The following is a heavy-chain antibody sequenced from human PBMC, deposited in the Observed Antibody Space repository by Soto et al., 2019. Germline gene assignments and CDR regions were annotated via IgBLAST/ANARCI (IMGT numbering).Heavy chain of an antibody. V-gene: IGHV5-51*01. D-gene: IGHD1-26*01. Sequence: GESLKISCKGSGYSFTSYWIGWVRQMPGKGLEWMGIIYPGDSDTRYSPSFQGQVTISADKSISTAYLQWSSLKASDTAMYYCARHLRKVGAKYYYYGMDVWGQGTTVTVSS. CDR3: ARHLRKVGAKYYYYGMDV. CDR1: GYSFTSYW. J-gene: IGHJ6*02. CDR2: IYPGDSDT.